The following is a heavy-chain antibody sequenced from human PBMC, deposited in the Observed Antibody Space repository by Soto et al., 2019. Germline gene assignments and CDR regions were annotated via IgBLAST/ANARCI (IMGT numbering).Heavy chain of an antibody. V-gene: IGHV3-23*01. CDR3: AKDSAVAGVTYLDY. D-gene: IGHD6-19*01. CDR2: ISYSGGST. CDR1: GFAISNYA. J-gene: IGHJ4*02. Sequence: EVQLLESGGGLVQPGGSLRLSCGASGFAISNYAMRWVRQGPGKGLGWVSWISYSGGSTYYADSVKGRFTISRDNSKNTLYLQMNSLRAEDTAVYYCAKDSAVAGVTYLDYWGQGTLVTVSS.